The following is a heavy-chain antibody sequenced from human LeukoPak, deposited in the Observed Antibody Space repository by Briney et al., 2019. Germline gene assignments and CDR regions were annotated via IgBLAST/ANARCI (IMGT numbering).Heavy chain of an antibody. CDR3: ARPRVPEWFEAFDI. J-gene: IGHJ3*02. CDR2: IYDSGST. CDR1: GGFISSSSYY. D-gene: IGHD3-3*01. Sequence: PSETLSLTCTVSGGFISSSSYYWGWIRQPPGKGLEWIGSIYDSGSTYYNPSLKSRVTISVDTSKNQFSLKLSSVTAADTAVYYCARPRVPEWFEAFDIWGQGTMVTVSS. V-gene: IGHV4-39*01.